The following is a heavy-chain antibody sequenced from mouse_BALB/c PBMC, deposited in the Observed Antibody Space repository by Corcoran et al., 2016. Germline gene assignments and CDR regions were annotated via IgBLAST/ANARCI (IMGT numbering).Heavy chain of an antibody. CDR1: GYTFTDYN. D-gene: IGHD4-1*01. CDR3: ARDWDWYFDV. Sequence: EVQLQQFGAELVKPGASVKISCTASGYTFTDYNMDWVKQSHGKSLEWIGDINPNYDSTSYNQKFKGKATLTVDKSSSTAYMQLNSLTSEDSAVYYGARDWDWYFDVWGAGTTVTVSS. V-gene: IGHV1-18*01. J-gene: IGHJ1*01. CDR2: INPNYDST.